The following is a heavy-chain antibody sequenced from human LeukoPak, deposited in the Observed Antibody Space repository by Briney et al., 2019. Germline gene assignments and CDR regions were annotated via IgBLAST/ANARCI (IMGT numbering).Heavy chain of an antibody. D-gene: IGHD2-2*02. CDR2: ISSSSSYI. CDR3: AREGVPAAIRGFDY. V-gene: IGHV3-21*01. J-gene: IGHJ4*02. Sequence: GGSLRLSCAASGFTFSSYSMNWVRQAPGKGLEWVSSISSSSSYIYYADSVKGRFTISRDNAKNSLYLQMNSLRAEDTAVYYCAREGVPAAIRGFDYWGQGTLVTVSS. CDR1: GFTFSSYS.